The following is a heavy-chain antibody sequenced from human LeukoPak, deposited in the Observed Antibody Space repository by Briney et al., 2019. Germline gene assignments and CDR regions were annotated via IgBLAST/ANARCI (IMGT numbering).Heavy chain of an antibody. Sequence: SETLSLTCTVSGYSTSSGYYWGWIRQPPGKGLEWIGSIYHSGSTYYNPSLKSRVTISVDTSKNQFSLKLSSVTAADTAVYYCARDSGYCSGGSCSFDYWGQGTLVTVSS. V-gene: IGHV4-38-2*02. D-gene: IGHD2-15*01. CDR1: GYSTSSGYY. CDR3: ARDSGYCSGGSCSFDY. J-gene: IGHJ4*02. CDR2: IYHSGST.